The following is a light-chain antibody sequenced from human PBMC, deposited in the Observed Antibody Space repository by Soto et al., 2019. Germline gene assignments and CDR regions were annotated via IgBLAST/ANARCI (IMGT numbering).Light chain of an antibody. J-gene: IGKJ2*01. Sequence: EIVMTQSPATLSVSPGERVTLSCRASQSVSSNLAWYQQKAGQVPRLLIYGASTRAPGVPARFSGSGSGTEFTLTISSLQSEDFGVYYCQQYDNWPPYTFGQGTKLEVK. CDR1: QSVSSN. CDR3: QQYDNWPPYT. CDR2: GAS. V-gene: IGKV3-15*01.